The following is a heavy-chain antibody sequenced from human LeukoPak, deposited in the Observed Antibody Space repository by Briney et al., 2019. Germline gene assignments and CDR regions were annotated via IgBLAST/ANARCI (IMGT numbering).Heavy chain of an antibody. D-gene: IGHD1-1*01. CDR1: GASISGYY. Sequence: SETLSLTCTVSGASISGYYWGWIRQSPGKGLEWIGYIHYSGDTNYVPSLKSRVSISVDTSKNQFSLKLTSLTAADTAVYYCVKVGTGTVDFWGQETLVSVSS. CDR2: IHYSGDT. J-gene: IGHJ4*02. V-gene: IGHV4-59*01. CDR3: VKVGTGTVDF.